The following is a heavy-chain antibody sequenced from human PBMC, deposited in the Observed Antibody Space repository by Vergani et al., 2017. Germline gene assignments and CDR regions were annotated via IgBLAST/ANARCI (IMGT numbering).Heavy chain of an antibody. V-gene: IGHV1-24*01. CDR2: VDPEDGET. D-gene: IGHD1-26*01. CDR1: GYTLTELS. Sequence: VQLVQSGAEVKKPGASVKVSCKVSGYTLTELSMHWVRQAPGKGLGWMGGVDPEDGETTYAQKFQGRFTMTEDTSTETAYMELSSLRSEDTAVYYCATDRLGSGSYSFEAFDVWGQGTMVTVSS. J-gene: IGHJ3*01. CDR3: ATDRLGSGSYSFEAFDV.